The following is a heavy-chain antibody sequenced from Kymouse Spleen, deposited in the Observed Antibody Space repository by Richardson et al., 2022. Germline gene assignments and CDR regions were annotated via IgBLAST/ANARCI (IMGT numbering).Heavy chain of an antibody. CDR1: GFTFSSYG. D-gene: IGHD2-8*01. CDR2: ISYDGSNK. CDR3: AKDDCTNGVCYYYYYYGMDV. Sequence: QVQLVESGGGVVQPGRSLRLSCAASGFTFSSYGMHWVRQAPGKGLEWVAVISYDGSNKYYADSVKGRFTISRDNSKNTLYLQMNSLRAEDTAVYYCAKDDCTNGVCYYYYYYGMDVWGQGTTVTVSS. V-gene: IGHV3-30*18. J-gene: IGHJ6*02.